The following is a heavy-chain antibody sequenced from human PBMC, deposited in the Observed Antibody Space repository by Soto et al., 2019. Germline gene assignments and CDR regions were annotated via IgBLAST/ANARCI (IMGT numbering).Heavy chain of an antibody. Sequence: QVQLQESGPGLVKPSETLYLTGTVSGASIIRYYWSWIRQPPGKGLEWIVYISYSGTTNYNPSLKSGIKTSVERSKSQVSLKLSSASAADTAVYFCARHFGVTGTGGMFDYWGQGTLVTVSS. J-gene: IGHJ4*02. V-gene: IGHV4-59*08. D-gene: IGHD1-20*01. CDR2: ISYSGTT. CDR1: GASIIRYY. CDR3: ARHFGVTGTGGMFDY.